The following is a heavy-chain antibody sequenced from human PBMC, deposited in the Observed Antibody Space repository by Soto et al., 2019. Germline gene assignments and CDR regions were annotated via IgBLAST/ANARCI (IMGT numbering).Heavy chain of an antibody. D-gene: IGHD3-22*01. Sequence: LSLTCAVSGGSISSGGYSWSWIRQPPGKGLEWIGYVYYSDSINYNPSLESRVIISVDTSKNQLSLRLSSVTAADTAVYYCARAYYDTAGYSLDPWGQGALVTVSS. CDR2: VYYSDSI. CDR1: GGSISSGGYS. J-gene: IGHJ5*02. V-gene: IGHV4-61*08. CDR3: ARAYYDTAGYSLDP.